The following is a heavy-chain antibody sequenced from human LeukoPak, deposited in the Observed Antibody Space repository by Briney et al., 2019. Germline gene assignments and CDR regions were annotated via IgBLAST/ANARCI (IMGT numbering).Heavy chain of an antibody. CDR3: AKDNEGYYMDV. CDR1: ELSVSAIY. J-gene: IGHJ6*03. Sequence: GGSLRLSCAVSELSVSAIYMSWVRQAPGKGLEWVSSISYRIDTTYYADSVKGRFTISRDNSKNTLYLQMNSLRAEDTAVYYCAKDNEGYYMDVWGKGTTVTVSS. CDR2: ISYRIDTT. D-gene: IGHD1-1*01. V-gene: IGHV3-53*01.